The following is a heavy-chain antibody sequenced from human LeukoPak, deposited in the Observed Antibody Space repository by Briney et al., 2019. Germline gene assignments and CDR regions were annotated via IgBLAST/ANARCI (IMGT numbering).Heavy chain of an antibody. Sequence: GGSLRLSCAPSGLTVSSNYMSWVRQAPGKGLEWLSLIYSGGSTYYADSVKGRFTISRDNSKNTLYLQMNSLSAEDTAVYYCARTFVSGDGYKVGYFDYWGQGTLVTVSS. CDR3: ARTFVSGDGYKVGYFDY. J-gene: IGHJ4*02. V-gene: IGHV3-53*01. CDR1: GLTVSSNY. D-gene: IGHD5-24*01. CDR2: IYSGGST.